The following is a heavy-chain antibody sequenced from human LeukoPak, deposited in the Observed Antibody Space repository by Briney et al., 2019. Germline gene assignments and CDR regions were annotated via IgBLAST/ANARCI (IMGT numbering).Heavy chain of an antibody. V-gene: IGHV3-30-3*01. CDR3: ASFGIAAADNFDY. CDR2: ISHDGSTK. D-gene: IGHD6-13*01. J-gene: IGHJ4*02. Sequence: GGSLRLSCAASGFTFSNYAMHWVRQAPGKGLEWVAVISHDGSTKDYADSVKGRFTISRDHSQNTLYMQMNSLRAEDTAVYYCASFGIAAADNFDYWGQGTLVTVSS. CDR1: GFTFSNYA.